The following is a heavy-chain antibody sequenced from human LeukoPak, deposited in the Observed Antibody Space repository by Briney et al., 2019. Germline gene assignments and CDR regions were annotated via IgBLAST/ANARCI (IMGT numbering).Heavy chain of an antibody. CDR3: ARGFSSGDYVWGSYRYRRIFDY. CDR2: IIPIFGTA. CDR1: GGTFSSYA. J-gene: IGHJ4*02. V-gene: IGHV1-69*13. D-gene: IGHD3-16*02. Sequence: ASVKVSCKASGGTFSSYAISWVRQAPGQGLEWMGGIIPIFGTANYAQKFQGRVTITADEPTSTAYMELSSLRSEDTAVYYCARGFSSGDYVWGSYRYRRIFDYWGQGTLVTVSS.